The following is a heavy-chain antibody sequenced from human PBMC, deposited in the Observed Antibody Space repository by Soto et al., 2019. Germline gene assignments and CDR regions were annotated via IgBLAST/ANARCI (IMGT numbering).Heavy chain of an antibody. CDR3: ARPIFGYSMYGY. D-gene: IGHD2-15*01. V-gene: IGHV4-39*01. Sequence: PSETLSLTCTVSGDSINSGSHYWGWIRQPPGKGLEWIGNIYSTGSTYYNPSLKSRVTISVDTSKNEFSLKLSSVTAADTAVYYCARPIFGYSMYGYWGQGTLVTVSS. J-gene: IGHJ4*02. CDR1: GDSINSGSHY. CDR2: IYSTGST.